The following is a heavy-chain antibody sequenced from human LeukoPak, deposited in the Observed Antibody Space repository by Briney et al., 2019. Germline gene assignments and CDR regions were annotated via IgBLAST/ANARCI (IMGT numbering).Heavy chain of an antibody. CDR3: ARADTAMVRPDY. D-gene: IGHD5-18*01. Sequence: ASVKVSCRASGYTFTGYYMHWVRQAPGQGLEWMGWTNPNSGGTNYAQKFQGRVTMTRDTSISTAYMELSRLRSDDTAVYYRARADTAMVRPDYWGQGTLVTVSS. CDR2: TNPNSGGT. CDR1: GYTFTGYY. V-gene: IGHV1-2*02. J-gene: IGHJ4*02.